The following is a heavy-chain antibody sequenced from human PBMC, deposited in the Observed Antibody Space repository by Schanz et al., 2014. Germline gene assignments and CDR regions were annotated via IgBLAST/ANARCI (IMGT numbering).Heavy chain of an antibody. CDR2: IWYDENNK. J-gene: IGHJ4*02. CDR1: GFIFSSYG. Sequence: QVQLVESGGGVVQPGRSLRLSCAASGFIFSSYGLHWVRQAPGKGLEWVAVIWYDENNKYYADSVKGRFTMSRDNSKNTLYLHMNTLRSEDTAVYYCASPSGYSDYGTYFDFWGQGTLVTVSS. CDR3: ASPSGYSDYGTYFDF. D-gene: IGHD5-12*01. V-gene: IGHV3-33*01.